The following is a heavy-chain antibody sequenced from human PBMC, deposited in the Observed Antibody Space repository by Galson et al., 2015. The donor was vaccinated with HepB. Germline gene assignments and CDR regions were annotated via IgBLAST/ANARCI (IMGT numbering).Heavy chain of an antibody. J-gene: IGHJ6*02. CDR3: ARGRGSSSRTWIPGARYYYGMDV. CDR1: GYTFTSYG. CDR2: ISAYNGNT. V-gene: IGHV1-18*04. Sequence: SVKVSCKASGYTFTSYGISWVRQAPGQGLEWMGWISAYNGNTNYAQKLQGRVTMTTDTSTSTAYMELRSLRSDDTAVYYCARGRGSSSRTWIPGARYYYGMDVWGQGTTVTVSS. D-gene: IGHD6-13*01.